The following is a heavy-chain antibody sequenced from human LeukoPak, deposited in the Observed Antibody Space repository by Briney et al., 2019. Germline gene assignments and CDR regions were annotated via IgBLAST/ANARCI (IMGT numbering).Heavy chain of an antibody. CDR3: ARDGDSSGYYSPFDY. CDR1: GFTFSSYS. Sequence: PGGSLRLSCAASGFTFSSYSMNWVRQAPGKGLEWVSSISSSSSYIYYADSVKGRFTISRDNAKNSLYLQMNSLRAEDTAVYYCARDGDSSGYYSPFDYWGQGTLVTVSS. D-gene: IGHD3-22*01. J-gene: IGHJ4*02. V-gene: IGHV3-21*01. CDR2: ISSSSSYI.